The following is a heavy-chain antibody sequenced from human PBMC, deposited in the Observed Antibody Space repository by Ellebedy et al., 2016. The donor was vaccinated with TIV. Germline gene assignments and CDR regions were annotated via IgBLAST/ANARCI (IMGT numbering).Heavy chain of an antibody. J-gene: IGHJ4*02. CDR1: GGSISSYY. CDR3: ARGKDYYDSRHGYDY. D-gene: IGHD3-22*01. CDR2: IYYSGST. V-gene: IGHV4-59*01. Sequence: MPGGSLRLSCTVSGGSISSYYWSWIRQPPGKGLEWIGYIYYSGSTNYNPSLKSRVTISVDTSKNQFSLKLSSVTAADTAVYYCARGKDYYDSRHGYDYWGQGTLVTVSS.